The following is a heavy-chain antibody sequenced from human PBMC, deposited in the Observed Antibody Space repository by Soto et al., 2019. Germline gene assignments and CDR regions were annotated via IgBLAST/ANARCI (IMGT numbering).Heavy chain of an antibody. CDR2: ISSSSSYI. J-gene: IGHJ6*02. D-gene: IGHD2-2*03. V-gene: IGHV3-21*01. Sequence: EVQLVESGGGLVKPGGSLRLSCAASGFTFSSYNMKWVRQAPGKGLEWVSSISSSSSYIYYADSVKGRVTVSRDNARKSLFLQMNSLRAEDTAVYYCASDGLSDYYGMDVWGQGATVTVSS. CDR3: ASDGLSDYYGMDV. CDR1: GFTFSSYN.